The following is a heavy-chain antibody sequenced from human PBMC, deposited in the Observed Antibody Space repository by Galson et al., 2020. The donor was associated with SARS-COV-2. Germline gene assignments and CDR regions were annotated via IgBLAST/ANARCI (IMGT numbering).Heavy chain of an antibody. D-gene: IGHD2-15*01. V-gene: IGHV1-18*01. CDR1: GYTFTTYG. J-gene: IGHJ5*02. CDR3: ARGNPSGFTSMLPGWSWFGP. CDR2: ISPYNDDT. Sequence: ASVKVSCKASGYTFTTYGITWVRQAPGQGLEWMGWISPYNDDTKYAQKFQGRVTMTTDTSTSTAYMELRRLRSADTAVYYCARGNPSGFTSMLPGWSWFGPWGQGALVTVSS.